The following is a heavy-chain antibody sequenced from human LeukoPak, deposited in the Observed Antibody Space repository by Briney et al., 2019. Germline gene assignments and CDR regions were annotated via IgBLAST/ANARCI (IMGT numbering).Heavy chain of an antibody. CDR2: INHSGST. CDR3: ARVGDYYDSSGLSHDAFDI. D-gene: IGHD3-22*01. CDR1: GGSIRSYY. Sequence: SETLSLTCTVSGGSIRSYYWSWIRQPPGKGLEWIGEINHSGSTNYNPSLKSRVTISVDTSKNQFSLKLSSVTAADTAVYYCARVGDYYDSSGLSHDAFDIWGQGTMVTVSS. V-gene: IGHV4-34*01. J-gene: IGHJ3*02.